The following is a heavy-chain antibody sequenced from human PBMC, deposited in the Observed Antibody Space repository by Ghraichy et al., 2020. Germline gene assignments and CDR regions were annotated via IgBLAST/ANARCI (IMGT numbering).Heavy chain of an antibody. J-gene: IGHJ4*01. V-gene: IGHV3-43*01. Sequence: GGSLRLSCAASGFTLDDYTMHWVRHAPGKGLEWVALIRWDGGSTYYADSVKGRFTISRDNSKNSLYLQMNSLRTEDTALYYCAKDRTGYYSSSCYLDYGGPGPRLPVSS. CDR3: AKDRTGYYSSSCYLDY. CDR1: GFTLDDYT. D-gene: IGHD3-22*01. CDR2: IRWDGGST.